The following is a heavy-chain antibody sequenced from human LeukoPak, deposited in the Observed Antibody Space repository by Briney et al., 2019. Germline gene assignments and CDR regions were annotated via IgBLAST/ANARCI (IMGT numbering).Heavy chain of an antibody. D-gene: IGHD1-26*01. CDR3: ARGIVGATTSWFDP. V-gene: IGHV1-2*02. CDR1: GYTFTNYA. Sequence: ASVKVSCKASGYTFTNYAMNWVRQAPGQGLEWMGWINPNSGGTNYAQKFQGRVTMTRDTSISTAYMELSRLRSDDTAVYYCARGIVGATTSWFDPWGQGTLVTVSS. CDR2: INPNSGGT. J-gene: IGHJ5*02.